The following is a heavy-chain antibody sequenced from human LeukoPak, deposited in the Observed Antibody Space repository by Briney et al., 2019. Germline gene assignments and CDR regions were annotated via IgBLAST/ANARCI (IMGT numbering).Heavy chain of an antibody. J-gene: IGHJ1*01. CDR3: AKQSQDCGGDCYSSYFQH. D-gene: IGHD2-21*01. Sequence: GALRLSCAASGFTFSSYWMSWVRQAPGKGVEWVANIKQDGSEKYYVDSVKGRFTISRDNAKNSLYLQMNSLRAEDTAVYYCAKQSQDCGGDCYSSYFQHWGQGTLVTVSS. V-gene: IGHV3-7*01. CDR2: IKQDGSEK. CDR1: GFTFSSYW.